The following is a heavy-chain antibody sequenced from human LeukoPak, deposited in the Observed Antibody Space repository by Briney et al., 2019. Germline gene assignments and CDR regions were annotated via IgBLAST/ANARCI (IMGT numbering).Heavy chain of an antibody. V-gene: IGHV4-4*07. Sequence: SETLSLTCTVSGGSISSYYWSWIRQSAGKGLEWIGRIYTSGSTNYNPSLKSRVTMSVDTSKNQFSLKLSSVTAADTAVYYCARGLEDYGDYRLDWFDPWGQGTLVTVSS. CDR2: IYTSGST. J-gene: IGHJ5*02. CDR1: GGSISSYY. CDR3: ARGLEDYGDYRLDWFDP. D-gene: IGHD4-17*01.